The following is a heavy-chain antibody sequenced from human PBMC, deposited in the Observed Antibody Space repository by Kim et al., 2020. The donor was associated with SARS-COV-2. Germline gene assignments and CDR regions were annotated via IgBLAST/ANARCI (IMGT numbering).Heavy chain of an antibody. V-gene: IGHV4-39*01. D-gene: IGHD4-17*01. J-gene: IGHJ4*02. Sequence: YIPSLKRRVTISVYTSKNQFSLKLSSVTAADTAVYYCARPTVTTKPYFDYWGQGTLVTVSS. CDR3: ARPTVTTKPYFDY.